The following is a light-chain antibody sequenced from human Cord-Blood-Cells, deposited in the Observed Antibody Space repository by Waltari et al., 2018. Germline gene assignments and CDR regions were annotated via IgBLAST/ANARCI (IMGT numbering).Light chain of an antibody. V-gene: IGKV4-1*01. CDR2: WAS. CDR1: QSVLYSSNHKNY. Sequence: DIVMTQFPASLAVSLGERATLNCNSSQSVLYSSNHKNYLAWYQQKPGQPPKLLIYWASTRESGVPDRFSGSGSGTDFTLTISSLQAEDVAVYYCQQYYSTPRTFGQGTKLEIK. CDR3: QQYYSTPRT. J-gene: IGKJ2*01.